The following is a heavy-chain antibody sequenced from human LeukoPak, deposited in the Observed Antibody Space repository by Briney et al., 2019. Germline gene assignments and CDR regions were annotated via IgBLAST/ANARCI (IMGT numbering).Heavy chain of an antibody. CDR2: ISSSSSTI. J-gene: IGHJ4*02. D-gene: IGHD1-26*01. CDR1: GLTFSSYA. CDR3: ARDSRSFSAF. V-gene: IGHV3-48*04. Sequence: GGSLRLSCAASGLTFSSYALNWVRQAPGKGLEWISYISSSSSTIYYTDSVKGRFTISRDNAKNSLYLQMNSLRAEDTAVYYCARDSRSFSAFWGQGTLVTVSS.